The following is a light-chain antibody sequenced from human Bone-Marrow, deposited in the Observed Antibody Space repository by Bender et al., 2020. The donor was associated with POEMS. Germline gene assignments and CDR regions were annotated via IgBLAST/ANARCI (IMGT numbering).Light chain of an antibody. Sequence: QSALTQPASVSGSPGQSITISCTGTSSDVGGYHLVSWYQQHPGKAPKLMIYEVSKWPSGVSNRFSGSESGNTASLTISGLQAEDEADYYCSSYTSSSTLDVVFGGGTKLTVL. V-gene: IGLV2-14*02. CDR3: SSYTSSSTLDVV. J-gene: IGLJ2*01. CDR2: EVS. CDR1: SSDVGGYHL.